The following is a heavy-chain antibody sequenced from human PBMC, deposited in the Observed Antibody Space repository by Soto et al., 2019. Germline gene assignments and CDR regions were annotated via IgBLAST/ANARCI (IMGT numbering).Heavy chain of an antibody. CDR2: ISYDGSNK. D-gene: IGHD6-13*01. J-gene: IGHJ6*02. CDR3: ARDPQSSWRFYYYYGMDV. V-gene: IGHV3-30*03. CDR1: GFTFSSYG. Sequence: GGSLRLSCAASGFTFSSYGIHWVRQAPGKGLEWVAAISYDGSNKYYVDSVKGRITISRDNSKNTLYLQINSLRAEDTAVYYCARDPQSSWRFYYYYGMDVWGQGTTVTVSS.